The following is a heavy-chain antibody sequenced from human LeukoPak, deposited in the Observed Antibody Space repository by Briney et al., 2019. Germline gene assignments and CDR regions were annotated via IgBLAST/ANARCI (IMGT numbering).Heavy chain of an antibody. CDR2: MNPNSGNT. V-gene: IGHV1-8*01. J-gene: IGHJ5*02. CDR1: GYTFTTYD. D-gene: IGHD6-19*01. CDR3: ARGRGSGHKENRFDP. Sequence: GASVKVSCKASGYTFTTYDINWVRQATGQGLEWMGWMNPNSGNTGYARKFQGRVTMTRNTSITTAYMELSSLRSEDTAVYYCARGRGSGHKENRFDPWGQGTLVTVSS.